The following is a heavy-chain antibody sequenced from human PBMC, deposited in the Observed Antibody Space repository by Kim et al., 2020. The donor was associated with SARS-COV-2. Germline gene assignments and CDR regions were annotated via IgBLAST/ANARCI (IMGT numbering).Heavy chain of an antibody. D-gene: IGHD2-2*01. CDR1: GFTINHFW. CDR2: IADDGSEK. Sequence: GGSLRLSCVVSGFTINHFWMGWVRQAPGKGLEWLATIADDGSEKYYVDSVKGRFTTSRDNAEKSLFLQMNSLRAEDTAVYYCVPATRGAFQPAAFAYWGQGARVSVSS. J-gene: IGHJ4*02. CDR3: VPATRGAFQPAAFAY. V-gene: IGHV3-7*01.